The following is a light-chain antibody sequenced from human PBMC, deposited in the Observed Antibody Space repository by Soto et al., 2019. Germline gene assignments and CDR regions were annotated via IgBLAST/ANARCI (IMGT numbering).Light chain of an antibody. Sequence: EIVLTQSPGTLSLSPGERATLSCRASQSVSSSYLTWYQQKPGQAPRLLIYGASSRATGIPGRLSGSRSGTDFPLTISRLEPEDFAVYYCHQYDSSPLTFGGGTKGEIK. CDR1: QSVSSSY. CDR2: GAS. J-gene: IGKJ4*01. V-gene: IGKV3-20*01. CDR3: HQYDSSPLT.